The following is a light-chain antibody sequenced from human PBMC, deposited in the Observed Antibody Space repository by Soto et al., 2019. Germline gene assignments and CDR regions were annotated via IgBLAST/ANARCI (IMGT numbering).Light chain of an antibody. J-gene: IGKJ1*01. CDR3: WQGTHWPTG. CDR1: QSLVYTDGNTY. V-gene: IGKV2-30*01. Sequence: DVVLTQSPLSLPVTLGQPASISCRSSQSLVYTDGNTYLNWFHQRPGQAPRRLIYKVSNRDSGVPDRFSGSGSGTDFTLKISRVEAEDVGVYFCWQGTHWPTGFGQGTKVEVK. CDR2: KVS.